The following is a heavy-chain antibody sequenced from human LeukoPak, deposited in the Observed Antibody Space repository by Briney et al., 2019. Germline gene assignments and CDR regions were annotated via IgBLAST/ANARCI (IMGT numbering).Heavy chain of an antibody. Sequence: ASVKVSCKASGYTFTDHYMHWVRQAPGQGFEWMGWIKPNTGGTHYAQKFQGRVTMTTDTSISTAYMELSSLTSDGTAVYYCARQAATGAWLDPWSQGTLVTVSS. CDR2: IKPNTGGT. CDR3: ARQAATGAWLDP. D-gene: IGHD6-25*01. CDR1: GYTFTDHY. J-gene: IGHJ5*02. V-gene: IGHV1-2*02.